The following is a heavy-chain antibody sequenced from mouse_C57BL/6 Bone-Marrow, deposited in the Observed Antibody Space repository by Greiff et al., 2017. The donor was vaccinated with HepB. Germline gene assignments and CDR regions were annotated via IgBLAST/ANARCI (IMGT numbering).Heavy chain of an antibody. J-gene: IGHJ2*01. V-gene: IGHV1-59*01. CDR2: IDPSDSYT. D-gene: IGHD2-3*01. CDR3: ARMGEDYFDY. CDR1: GYTFTSYW. Sequence: QVQLQQPGAELVRPGTSVKLSCKASGYTFTSYWMPWVKQRPGQGLEWIGVIDPSDSYTNYNQKFKGKATLTVDTSSGTAYMQLSSLTSEDSAVYYCARMGEDYFDYWGQGTTLTVSS.